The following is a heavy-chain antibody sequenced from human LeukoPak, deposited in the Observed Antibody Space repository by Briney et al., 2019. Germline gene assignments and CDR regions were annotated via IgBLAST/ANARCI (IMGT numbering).Heavy chain of an antibody. V-gene: IGHV4-59*01. Sequence: SETLSLTCTVSGGSISSYYWSWIRQPPGKGLEWIGYIHYSGSTNYNPSLRSRVTVSVDTSKNQISLKLSSVTAADTAVYYCASTLQWLAFDYWGQGTLVTVSS. J-gene: IGHJ4*02. CDR2: IHYSGST. CDR3: ASTLQWLAFDY. CDR1: GGSISSYY. D-gene: IGHD6-19*01.